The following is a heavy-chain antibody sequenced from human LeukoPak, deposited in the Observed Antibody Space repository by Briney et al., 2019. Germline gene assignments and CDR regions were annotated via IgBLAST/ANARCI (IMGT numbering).Heavy chain of an antibody. V-gene: IGHV3-23*01. CDR2: ISGSGGST. CDR3: AKGDTSATLYYDILTGSLPVGTAFDY. CDR1: GFTFSSYS. D-gene: IGHD3-9*01. Sequence: AGGFLRLSCAASGFTFSSYSMNWVRQAPGKGLEWVSAISGSGGSTYYADSVKGRFTISRDNSKNTLYLQMNSLRAEDTAVYYCAKGDTSATLYYDILTGSLPVGTAFDYWGQGTLVTVSS. J-gene: IGHJ4*02.